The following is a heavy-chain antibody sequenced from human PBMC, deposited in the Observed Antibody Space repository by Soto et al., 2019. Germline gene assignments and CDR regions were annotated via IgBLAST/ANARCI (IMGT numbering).Heavy chain of an antibody. J-gene: IGHJ4*02. V-gene: IGHV1-46*01. D-gene: IGHD6-13*01. Sequence: GSVKGSCKESGYNFTNYYVQWVRQAPGQELHPMGVIHPDGGHRIYSQKLQDRGAISKDTSKNQVVLTMTNMDPVDTATYYCARIGYSSSWAFDYWGQGTLVPVSA. CDR3: ARIGYSSSWAFDY. CDR2: IHPDGGHR. CDR1: GYNFTNYY.